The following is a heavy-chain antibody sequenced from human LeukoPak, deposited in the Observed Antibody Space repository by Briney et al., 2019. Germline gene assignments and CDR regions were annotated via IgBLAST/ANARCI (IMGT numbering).Heavy chain of an antibody. CDR3: AKDTGRLQPEC. V-gene: IGHV3-23*01. CDR1: GFTFNSYT. Sequence: GGSLRLSCAASGFTFNSYTMRWVRQDPGKGLQWVSTISGSGDKTYYADSVKGRFTISRDNSKNTLYLQMNSLRAEDTAVYYCAKDTGRLQPECWGQGTLVTVSS. CDR2: ISGSGDKT. D-gene: IGHD4-11*01. J-gene: IGHJ4*02.